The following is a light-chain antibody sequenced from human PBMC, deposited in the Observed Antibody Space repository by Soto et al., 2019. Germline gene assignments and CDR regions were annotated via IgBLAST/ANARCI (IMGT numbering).Light chain of an antibody. CDR1: SGHSSYA. CDR3: QTWDTGIRV. CDR2: VNSDGSH. V-gene: IGLV4-69*01. Sequence: QLVLTQSPSASASLGASVKLTCTLSSGHSSYAIAWHQQQPEKGPRYLMKVNSDGSHTKGDGIPDRFSGSSSGAERYLTISSLQSEDEADYYCQTWDTGIRVFGGGTKLTFL. J-gene: IGLJ3*02.